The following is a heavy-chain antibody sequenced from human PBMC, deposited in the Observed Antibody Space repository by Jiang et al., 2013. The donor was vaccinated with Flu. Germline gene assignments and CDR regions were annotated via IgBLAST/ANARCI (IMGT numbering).Heavy chain of an antibody. Sequence: VQLVESGGGLVQPGRSLRLSCAASGFTFDDYAMHWVRQAPGKGLEWVSGISWNSGSIGYADSVKGRFTISRDNAKNSLYLQMNSLRAEDTALYYCAKSTLWFGTIGYWGHGTLVTVSS. J-gene: IGHJ4*01. V-gene: IGHV3-9*01. D-gene: IGHD3-10*01. CDR2: ISWNSGSI. CDR3: AKSTLWFGTIGY. CDR1: GFTFDDYA.